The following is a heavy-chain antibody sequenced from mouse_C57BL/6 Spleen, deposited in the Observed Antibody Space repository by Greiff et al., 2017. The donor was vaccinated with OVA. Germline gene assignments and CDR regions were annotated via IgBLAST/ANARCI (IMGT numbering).Heavy chain of an antibody. Sequence: VQLQQSGPELVKPGASVKISCKASGYTFTDYYMNWVKQSHGKSLEWIGDINPNNGGTSYNQKFKGKATLTVDKSSSTAYLELRSLTSEDSAVYYCTSGGVGAMDYWGQGTSVTVSS. CDR3: TSGGVGAMDY. CDR2: INPNNGGT. CDR1: GYTFTDYY. J-gene: IGHJ4*01. V-gene: IGHV1-26*01. D-gene: IGHD1-1*01.